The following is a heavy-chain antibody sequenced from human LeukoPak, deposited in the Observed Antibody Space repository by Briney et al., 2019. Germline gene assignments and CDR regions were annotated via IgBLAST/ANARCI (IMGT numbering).Heavy chain of an antibody. CDR3: ARGRNDFWSGYFSSPFDY. CDR1: GGSFSGYY. CDR2: INHSGST. Sequence: PSETLSLTCAVYGGSFSGYYWSWIRQPPGKGLEWIGEINHSGSTNYNPSLKSRGTISVDTSKNQFSLKLSSVTAADTAVYYCARGRNDFWSGYFSSPFDYWGQGTLVTVSS. J-gene: IGHJ4*02. D-gene: IGHD3-3*01. V-gene: IGHV4-34*01.